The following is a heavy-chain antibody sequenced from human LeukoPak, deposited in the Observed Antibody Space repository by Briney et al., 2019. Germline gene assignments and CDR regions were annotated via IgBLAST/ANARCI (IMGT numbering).Heavy chain of an antibody. J-gene: IGHJ4*02. V-gene: IGHV4-39*07. Sequence: SETLSLTCTVSGGSISGSSYYWGWIRQPPGKGLEWIGSIYYSGSTYYNPSLKSRVTISVDTSKNQFSLKLSSVTAADTAVYYCARAPNYDFWSGYLDYWGQGTLVTVSS. CDR3: ARAPNYDFWSGYLDY. CDR2: IYYSGST. CDR1: GGSISGSSYY. D-gene: IGHD3-3*01.